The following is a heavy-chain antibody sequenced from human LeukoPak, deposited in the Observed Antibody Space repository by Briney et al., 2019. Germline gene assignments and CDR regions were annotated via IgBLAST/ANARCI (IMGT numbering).Heavy chain of an antibody. CDR1: GFTVSSNY. D-gene: IGHD5-24*01. CDR2: ISGSGGST. Sequence: GGSLRLSCAASGFTVSSNYMSWVRQAPGKGLEWVSAISGSGGSTYYADSVKGRFTISRDNSKNTLYLQMNSLRAEDTAVYYCAKMGRWLHHYFDYWGQGTLVTVSS. J-gene: IGHJ4*02. CDR3: AKMGRWLHHYFDY. V-gene: IGHV3-23*01.